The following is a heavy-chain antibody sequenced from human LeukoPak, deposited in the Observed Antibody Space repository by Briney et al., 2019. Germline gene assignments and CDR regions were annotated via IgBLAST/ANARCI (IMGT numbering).Heavy chain of an antibody. D-gene: IGHD4-11*01. CDR1: GGSFSGYY. CDR3: ARNSNPFDY. Sequence: PSETLSLTCAVYGGSFSGYYWSWIRQPPGKGLEWIGEINHSGSTNYNPSLKSRVTISVDTSKKQFSLKLSSVTAADTAVYYCARNSNPFDYWGQGTLVTVSS. V-gene: IGHV4-34*01. J-gene: IGHJ4*02. CDR2: INHSGST.